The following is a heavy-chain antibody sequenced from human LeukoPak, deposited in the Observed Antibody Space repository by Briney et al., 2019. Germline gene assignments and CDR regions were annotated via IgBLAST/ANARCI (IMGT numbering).Heavy chain of an antibody. J-gene: IGHJ5*02. Sequence: SETLSLTCTVSGGSISSGDYYWSWLRQPPVKGLEWIGYIYYSGSTYYNPSLKSRVTISVDTSKNQFSLKLSSVTAADTAVYYCARDIPHYDILTTAGSGWFDPWGQGTLVTVSS. CDR1: GGSISSGDYY. V-gene: IGHV4-30-4*01. CDR2: IYYSGST. CDR3: ARDIPHYDILTTAGSGWFDP. D-gene: IGHD3-9*01.